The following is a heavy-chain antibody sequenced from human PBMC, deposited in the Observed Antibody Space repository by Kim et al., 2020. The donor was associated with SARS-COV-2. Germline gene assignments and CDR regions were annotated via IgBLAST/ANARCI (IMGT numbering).Heavy chain of an antibody. CDR1: GGSISSGGYY. Sequence: SETLSLTCTVSGGSISSGGYYWSWIRQHPGKGLEWIGYIYYSGSTYYNPSLKSRVTISVDTSKNQFSLKLSSVIAADTAVYYCARDRYDFWSGYHIMESGYGMDVWGQGTTVTVSS. V-gene: IGHV4-31*03. J-gene: IGHJ6*02. CDR3: ARDRYDFWSGYHIMESGYGMDV. CDR2: IYYSGST. D-gene: IGHD3-3*01.